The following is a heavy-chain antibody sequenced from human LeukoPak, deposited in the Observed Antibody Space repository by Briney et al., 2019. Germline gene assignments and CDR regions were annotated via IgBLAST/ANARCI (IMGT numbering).Heavy chain of an antibody. V-gene: IGHV3-21*01. J-gene: IGHJ4*02. CDR1: GFTFSGYT. CDR2: ISSSGLYI. D-gene: IGHD1-14*01. Sequence: KPGGSLRLSCTVSGFTFSGYTMHWVRQAPGKGLDWVSSISSSGLYIYFADSLKGRFTISRDNAKNSLYLQVNSLRAEDTAVYYCAREFEPDYFDYWGQGTLVTVSS. CDR3: AREFEPDYFDY.